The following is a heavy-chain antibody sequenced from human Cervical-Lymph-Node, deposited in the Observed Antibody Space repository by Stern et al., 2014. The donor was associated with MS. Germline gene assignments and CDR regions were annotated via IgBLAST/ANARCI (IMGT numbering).Heavy chain of an antibody. D-gene: IGHD3-10*01. CDR2: ISSSSCYI. J-gene: IGHJ4*02. CDR1: GFTFRSWN. V-gene: IGHV3-21*01. Sequence: EVQLVESGGGLVKPGGSLRLSCAASGFTFRSWNMNWVRPSPGKGLEWVSSISSSSCYIYYADSVKGRFTISRDNAKNSLYLQMNDLRDDDTAVYYCTRGTLVRGVIVDYWGQGTLVTVSS. CDR3: TRGTLVRGVIVDY.